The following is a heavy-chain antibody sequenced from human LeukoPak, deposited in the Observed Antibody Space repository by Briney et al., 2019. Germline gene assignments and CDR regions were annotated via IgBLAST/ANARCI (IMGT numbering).Heavy chain of an antibody. Sequence: SETLSLTCTVSGGSISISSYYWGWIRQPPGKGLEWIGSIYYSGSTYYNPSLKSRVTISVDTSKNQFSLKLSSVTAADTAVFYCATVPGLGGYYHSWFDPWGQGTLVTVSS. V-gene: IGHV4-39*07. CDR3: ATVPGLGGYYHSWFDP. D-gene: IGHD3-22*01. J-gene: IGHJ5*02. CDR1: GGSISISSYY. CDR2: IYYSGST.